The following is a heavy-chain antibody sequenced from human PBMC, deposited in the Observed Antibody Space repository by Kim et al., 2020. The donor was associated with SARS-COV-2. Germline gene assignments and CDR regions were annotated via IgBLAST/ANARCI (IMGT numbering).Heavy chain of an antibody. CDR2: ISGSSGST. D-gene: IGHD6-19*01. Sequence: GGSLRLSCAASGFTFSSFAMSWVRQAPGKGLEWVSGISGSSGSTYRADSVKGRFTISRDNSKNTLYLQMNSLRAEDTAVYYCAKMVDRSGWYGIDYWGQGTLVTVSS. V-gene: IGHV3-23*01. J-gene: IGHJ4*02. CDR3: AKMVDRSGWYGIDY. CDR1: GFTFSSFA.